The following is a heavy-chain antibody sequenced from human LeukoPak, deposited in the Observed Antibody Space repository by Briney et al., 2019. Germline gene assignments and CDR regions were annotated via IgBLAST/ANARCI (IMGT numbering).Heavy chain of an antibody. Sequence: SETLSLTCTVSGGSISSSSYYWGWIRQPPGKGLEWIGSIYYSGSTYYNPSLKSRVTISVDTSKNQFSLKLSSVTAADTAVYYCARPPAGVRGVYYFDYWGQGTLVTVSS. J-gene: IGHJ4*02. CDR1: GGSISSSSYY. CDR2: IYYSGST. V-gene: IGHV4-39*01. CDR3: ARPPAGVRGVYYFDY. D-gene: IGHD3-10*01.